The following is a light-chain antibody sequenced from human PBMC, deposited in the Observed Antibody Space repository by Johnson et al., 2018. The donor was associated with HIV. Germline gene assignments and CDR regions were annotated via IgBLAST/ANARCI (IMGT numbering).Light chain of an antibody. CDR1: TSNIGNNY. J-gene: IGLJ1*01. CDR3: GTWDSSVRKR. V-gene: IGLV1-51*01. Sequence: QSVLTQPPSVSAAPGQKVTISCSGSTSNIGNNYVSWYQHLPRTAPKLLIYENNKRPSGIPDRFSGSKSGTSATLGITGLQTGDEADYYCGTWDSSVRKRFGTGTKVTVI. CDR2: ENN.